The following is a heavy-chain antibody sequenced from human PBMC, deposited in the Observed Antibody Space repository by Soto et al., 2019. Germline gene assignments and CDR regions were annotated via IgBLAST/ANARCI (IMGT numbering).Heavy chain of an antibody. CDR1: GGSISSSSYY. J-gene: IGHJ1*01. Sequence: SETLSLTCTVSGGSISSSSYYWGWIRQPPGKGLEWIGSIYYSGSTCYNPSLKSRVTISVDTSKNQFSLKLSSVTAADTAVYYCAAGGNGYYYFLGYFQHWGQGTLVTVSS. V-gene: IGHV4-39*07. CDR3: AAGGNGYYYFLGYFQH. D-gene: IGHD3-22*01. CDR2: IYYSGST.